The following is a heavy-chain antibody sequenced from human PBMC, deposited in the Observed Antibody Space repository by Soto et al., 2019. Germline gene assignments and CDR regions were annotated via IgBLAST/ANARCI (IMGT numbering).Heavy chain of an antibody. CDR1: GGSISSGGYY. Sequence: QVQLQESGPGLVKPSQTLSLTCTVSGGSISSGGYYWSWIRQHPGKGLEWIGYIYYSGSTYYNPSLKSRVTISVDTSKNQFSLKLSSVTAADTAVYYCAREGMGDDVVVPAAIQDYYYYGMDVWGQGTTVTVSS. CDR3: AREGMGDDVVVPAAIQDYYYYGMDV. CDR2: IYYSGST. V-gene: IGHV4-31*03. J-gene: IGHJ6*02. D-gene: IGHD2-2*02.